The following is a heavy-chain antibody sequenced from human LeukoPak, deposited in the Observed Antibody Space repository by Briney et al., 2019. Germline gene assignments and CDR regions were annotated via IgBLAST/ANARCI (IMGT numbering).Heavy chain of an antibody. Sequence: GGSLRLSCAASGFTFSSYAMSWVRQAPGKGLEWVAVIWYDGSNKYYADSVKGRFTISRDNSKNTLYLQMNSLRAEDTAVYYCARGGYYYFDYWGQGTLVTVSS. V-gene: IGHV3-33*08. CDR2: IWYDGSNK. J-gene: IGHJ4*02. CDR1: GFTFSSYA. CDR3: ARGGYYYFDY. D-gene: IGHD6-25*01.